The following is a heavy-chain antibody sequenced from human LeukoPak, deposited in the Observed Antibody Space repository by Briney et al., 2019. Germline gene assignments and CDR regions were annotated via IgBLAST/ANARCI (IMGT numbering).Heavy chain of an antibody. V-gene: IGHV4-59*01. CDR2: IYYSGST. J-gene: IGHJ3*02. Sequence: SETLSLTCTVSGGSISSYYWSWIRQPPGKGLEWIGYIYYSGSTNYNPSLKSRVTISIDTSKNQFSLKLSSVTAADTAVYYCARSQYRADAFDIWGQGTMVTVSS. D-gene: IGHD2-2*01. CDR1: GGSISSYY. CDR3: ARSQYRADAFDI.